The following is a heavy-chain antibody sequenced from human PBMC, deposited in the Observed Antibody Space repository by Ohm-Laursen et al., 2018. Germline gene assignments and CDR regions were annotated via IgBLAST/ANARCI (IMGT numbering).Heavy chain of an antibody. CDR2: ISSSSSYI. J-gene: IGHJ4*02. Sequence: SLRLSCAASGFTFSSYSMNWVRQAPGKGLEWVSSISSSSSYIYYADSVKGRFTISRGNAKNSLYLQMNSLRAEDTAVYYCARAETYYYDSSGYYRFDYWGQGTLVTVSS. V-gene: IGHV3-21*01. CDR1: GFTFSSYS. CDR3: ARAETYYYDSSGYYRFDY. D-gene: IGHD3-22*01.